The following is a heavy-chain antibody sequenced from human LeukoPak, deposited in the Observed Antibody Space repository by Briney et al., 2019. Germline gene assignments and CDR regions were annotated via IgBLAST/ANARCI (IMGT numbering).Heavy chain of an antibody. J-gene: IGHJ4*02. CDR2: MNPNSGDT. Sequence: ASVKVSCKASGYTFTSYDINWVRQATGQGLEWMGWMNPNSGDTGYAQKFQGRVTMTRNTSISTAYMELSSLRSEDTAVYYCARAYSYYYDSSGYYSYWGQRTLVTVSS. V-gene: IGHV1-8*01. CDR3: ARAYSYYYDSSGYYSY. CDR1: GYTFTSYD. D-gene: IGHD3-22*01.